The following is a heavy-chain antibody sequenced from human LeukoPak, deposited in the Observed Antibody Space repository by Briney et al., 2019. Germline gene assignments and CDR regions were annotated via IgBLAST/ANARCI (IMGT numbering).Heavy chain of an antibody. CDR3: ARRGGSYSHSDF. V-gene: IGHV1-18*01. D-gene: IGHD1-26*01. J-gene: IGHJ4*02. CDR2: VSPFNGNT. CDR1: GYTFSSYG. Sequence: ASVTVSCKASGYTFSSYGIIWVRQAPGHGLQWMGWVSPFNGNTDYAPKLQGRVTMTTDTSTTTAYMELRSLTSDDTAVYYCARRGGSYSHSDFWGQGNLVTVSS.